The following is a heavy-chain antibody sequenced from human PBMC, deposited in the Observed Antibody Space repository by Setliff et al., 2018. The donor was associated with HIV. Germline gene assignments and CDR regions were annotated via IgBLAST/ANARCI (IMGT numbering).Heavy chain of an antibody. D-gene: IGHD2-15*01. CDR1: NVSINSYY. V-gene: IGHV4-4*07. Sequence: SETLSLTCTVSNVSINSYYWSWISQPAGSALAWIGRISSSGSTNYNPFLKSRVKMSIDTSKTQFSLNLSSVTAADTAVYFCARDPYCSGDGCFLYYHHWGRGTLVTVSS. CDR2: ISSSGST. J-gene: IGHJ1*01. CDR3: ARDPYCSGDGCFLYYHH.